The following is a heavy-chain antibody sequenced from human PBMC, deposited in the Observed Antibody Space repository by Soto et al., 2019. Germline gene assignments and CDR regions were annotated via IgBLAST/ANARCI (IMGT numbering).Heavy chain of an antibody. CDR2: IYHSGST. CDR1: GGSISSGGYS. V-gene: IGHV4-30-2*01. Sequence: SETLSLTCAVCGGSISSGGYSWSWIRQPPGKGLEWIGYIYHSGSTYYNPSLKSRVTISVDRSKNQFSLKLSSVTAADTAVYYCARVPGPWGQGTLVTVSS. CDR3: ARVPGP. J-gene: IGHJ5*02.